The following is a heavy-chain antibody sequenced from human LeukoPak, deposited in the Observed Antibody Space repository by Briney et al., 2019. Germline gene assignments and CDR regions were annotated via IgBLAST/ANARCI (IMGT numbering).Heavy chain of an antibody. CDR3: ARTFPTERMAAAGIYDY. D-gene: IGHD6-13*01. Sequence: SETLSLTCTVSGGSISHYYWSWIRQPPGKGLEWIGYFYYGGSSNYNPSLKSRVTISVDTSKNQFSLKLSSVTAADTAVYYCARTFPTERMAAAGIYDYWGQGTLVTVSS. CDR1: GGSISHYY. CDR2: FYYGGSS. V-gene: IGHV4-59*01. J-gene: IGHJ4*02.